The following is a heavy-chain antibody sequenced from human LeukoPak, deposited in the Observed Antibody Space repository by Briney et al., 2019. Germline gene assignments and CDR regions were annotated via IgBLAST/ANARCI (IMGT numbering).Heavy chain of an antibody. CDR1: GGSVNSVSNY. V-gene: IGHV4-61*01. J-gene: IGHJ6*02. Sequence: SETLSLTCTVSGGSVNSVSNYWSWIRQPPGRGLEWIGYIYYSGNTNYNPSLKSRVTISVDTSKNQFSLKLSSVTAADTAVYYCARGSCSSTSCYNYYYYGMDVWGQGTTVTVSS. CDR2: IYYSGNT. D-gene: IGHD2-2*02. CDR3: ARGSCSSTSCYNYYYYGMDV.